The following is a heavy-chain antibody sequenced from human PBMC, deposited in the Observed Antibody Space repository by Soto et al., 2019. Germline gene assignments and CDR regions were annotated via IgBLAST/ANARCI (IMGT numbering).Heavy chain of an antibody. CDR1: GFTFSSYG. Sequence: GSLRLSCAASGFTFSSYGMRWVRQAPGKGLEWVAVIWYDGSNKYYADSVKGRFTISRDNSKNTLYLQMNRLRAEDTAVYYCARGEYSSSSDYWGQGTLVTVSS. V-gene: IGHV3-33*01. J-gene: IGHJ4*02. CDR2: IWYDGSNK. CDR3: ARGEYSSSSDY. D-gene: IGHD6-6*01.